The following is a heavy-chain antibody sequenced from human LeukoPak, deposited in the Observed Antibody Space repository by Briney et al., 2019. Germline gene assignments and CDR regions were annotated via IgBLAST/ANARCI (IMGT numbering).Heavy chain of an antibody. V-gene: IGHV3-13*01. J-gene: IGHJ6*03. CDR3: ARGPPRGKYYYMDV. CDR1: GFTFSSFD. CDR2: IGTASDT. D-gene: IGHD1-1*01. Sequence: GGSLRLSCASSGFTFSSFDVHWVRQPTGQGLEWVSTIGTASDTYYPGSVEGRFTLSRDNAKNSLYLQMNSLTAGDTAVYYCARGPPRGKYYYMDVWGKGTTVTVSS.